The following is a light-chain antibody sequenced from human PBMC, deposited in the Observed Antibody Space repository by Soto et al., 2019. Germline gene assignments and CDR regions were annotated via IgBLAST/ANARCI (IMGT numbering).Light chain of an antibody. J-gene: IGLJ1*01. CDR1: SSDVGGYNY. V-gene: IGLV2-14*01. CDR2: EVS. CDR3: CSYVGTYTFV. Sequence: HSALTQPASVSGSPGQSITISCTGTSSDVGGYNYVSWYQQHPGKAPKLMIYEVSNRPSGVSNRFSGSKSGNTASLTISGLQSDDEADYFCCSYVGTYTFVFGTGTKVTVL.